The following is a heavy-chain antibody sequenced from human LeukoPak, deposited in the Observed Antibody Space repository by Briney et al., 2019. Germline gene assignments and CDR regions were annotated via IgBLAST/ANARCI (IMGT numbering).Heavy chain of an antibody. Sequence: SETLSLTCTVSGGSISSYYWSWIRQPAGKGLEWIGRIYTSGSTNYNPSLKSRVTISIDTSKNQFSLKLSSVTAADTAVYYCARDSDSSGYYRHDAFDIWGQGTMVTVSS. J-gene: IGHJ3*02. CDR2: IYTSGST. V-gene: IGHV4-4*07. D-gene: IGHD3-22*01. CDR3: ARDSDSSGYYRHDAFDI. CDR1: GGSISSYY.